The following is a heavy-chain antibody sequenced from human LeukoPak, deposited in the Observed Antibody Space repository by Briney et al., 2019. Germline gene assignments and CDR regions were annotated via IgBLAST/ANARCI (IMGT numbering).Heavy chain of an antibody. CDR2: INQDGSEK. D-gene: IGHD6-19*01. CDR1: GITFSNYW. J-gene: IGHJ4*02. V-gene: IGHV3-7*01. Sequence: GGSLRLSCAASGITFSNYWMSWVRQAPGKGLQWVANINQDGSEKNYVGSVKGRFTISRDNAENLMYLLMNSLRAEDTAVYYCARKDSSGWYFDYWGQGTLVTVSS. CDR3: ARKDSSGWYFDY.